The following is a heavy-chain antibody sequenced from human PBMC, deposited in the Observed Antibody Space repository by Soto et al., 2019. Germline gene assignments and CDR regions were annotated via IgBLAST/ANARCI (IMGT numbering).Heavy chain of an antibody. CDR3: SRATDANCYYYTDV. CDR1: GFTFSSYA. CDR2: ISYDGSNK. J-gene: IGHJ6*02. Sequence: PGGSLRLACAASGFTFSSYAMHWVRQAPGKGLEWVAVISYDGSNKYYADSVKGRFTISRDNSKNTLYLQMNSLRAEDTAVYYCSRATDANCYYYTDVWGQGTTITV. V-gene: IGHV3-30-3*01.